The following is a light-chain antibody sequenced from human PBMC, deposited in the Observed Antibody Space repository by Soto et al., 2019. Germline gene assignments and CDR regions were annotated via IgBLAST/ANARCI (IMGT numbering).Light chain of an antibody. V-gene: IGKV3-11*01. CDR3: QQRSNWPQIT. J-gene: IGKJ4*01. CDR2: DAS. Sequence: EIVLTQSPATLSLSPGERATLSCRASQSVSKYLAWYQQKPGQAPRLLIHDASNMATGIPARFSGSGSGTDFTLTISSLETEDFGVYYCQQRSNWPQITFGGGTKVEIK. CDR1: QSVSKY.